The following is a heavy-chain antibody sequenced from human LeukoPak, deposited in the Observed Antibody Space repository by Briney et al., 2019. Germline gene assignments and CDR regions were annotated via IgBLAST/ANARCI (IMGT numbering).Heavy chain of an antibody. CDR2: IKQDGSEE. Sequence: PGGSLRLSCAASGFTFSIYWMSWVRQAPGKGLEWVANIKQDGSEEYYVDSVKGRFTISRDNAKNSLYLQMNSLRAEDTAVYYCARVNGDYARGGFDYWGQGTLVTVSS. J-gene: IGHJ4*02. D-gene: IGHD4-17*01. CDR1: GFTFSIYW. CDR3: ARVNGDYARGGFDY. V-gene: IGHV3-7*01.